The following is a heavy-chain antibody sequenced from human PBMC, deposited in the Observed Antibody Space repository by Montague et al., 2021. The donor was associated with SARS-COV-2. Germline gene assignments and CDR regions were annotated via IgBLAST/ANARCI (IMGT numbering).Heavy chain of an antibody. CDR3: ARELRDYDILTGYL. J-gene: IGHJ4*02. D-gene: IGHD3-9*01. V-gene: IGHV3-48*03. CDR1: GFTFSSYA. CDR2: ITSNGSTK. Sequence: SLRLSCAASGFTFSSYAMHWVRQAPGKGLEWVSYITSNGSTKYYADSVKGRFTISRDNSKNSLFLQMNSLRAEDTAVYYCARELRDYDILTGYLWGQGTLVTVSS.